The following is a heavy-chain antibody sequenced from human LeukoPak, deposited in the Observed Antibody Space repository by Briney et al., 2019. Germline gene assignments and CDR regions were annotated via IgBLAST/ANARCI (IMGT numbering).Heavy chain of an antibody. D-gene: IGHD3-22*01. CDR1: GFTFSIHG. CDR2: ITGSGGST. V-gene: IGHV3-23*01. J-gene: IGHJ4*02. CDR3: AYDSSGYYWGAFDI. Sequence: GGTLRLSCAASGFTFSIHGMNWVRQGPGKGLEWVSGITGSGGSTYYADSVKGRFTISRDNSKNTVYLQMNSLRAEDTAVYYCAYDSSGYYWGAFDIWGQGTLVTVSS.